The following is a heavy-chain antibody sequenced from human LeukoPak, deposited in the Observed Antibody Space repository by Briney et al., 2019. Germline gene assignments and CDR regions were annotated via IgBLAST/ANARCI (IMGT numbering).Heavy chain of an antibody. Sequence: GTSLRLSCAASGITFNAIHWVRQAPGKGLEWVALTWYDGRNKYYADSVKGRFTISIDNSKNMVYLHMNSLRADDTAVYYCAIELVGSGSCPDNWGQGTLVTVSS. D-gene: IGHD3-10*01. J-gene: IGHJ4*02. CDR2: TWYDGRNK. CDR3: AIELVGSGSCPDN. V-gene: IGHV3-33*01. CDR1: GITFNA.